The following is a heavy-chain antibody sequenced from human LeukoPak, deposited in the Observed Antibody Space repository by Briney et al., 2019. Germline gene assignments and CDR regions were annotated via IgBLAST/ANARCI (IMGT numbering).Heavy chain of an antibody. D-gene: IGHD2-15*01. J-gene: IGHJ4*02. V-gene: IGHV1-69*04. CDR3: ARSRVLLDFDY. CDR2: IIPILGIA. Sequence: SVKVSCKASGGTFSSYAISWVRQAPGQGLEWMGRIIPILGIANYAQKFQGRVTITADKSTSTAYMEPSSLRSEDTAVYYCARSRVLLDFDYWGQGTLVTVSS. CDR1: GGTFSSYA.